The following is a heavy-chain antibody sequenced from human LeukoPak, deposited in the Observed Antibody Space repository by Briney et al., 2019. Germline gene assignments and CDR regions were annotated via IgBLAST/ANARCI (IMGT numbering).Heavy chain of an antibody. V-gene: IGHV3-30-3*01. CDR3: ASGTIVAYDYYYYGMDV. J-gene: IGHJ6*02. CDR2: ISYDGSNK. D-gene: IGHD3-22*01. CDR1: GFTFSSYA. Sequence: GGSLRLSCAASGFTFSSYAMHWVRQAPGKGLEWVAVISYDGSNKYYADSVKGRFTISRDNSKNTPYLQMNSLRAEDTAVYYCASGTIVAYDYYYYGMDVWGQGTTVTVSS.